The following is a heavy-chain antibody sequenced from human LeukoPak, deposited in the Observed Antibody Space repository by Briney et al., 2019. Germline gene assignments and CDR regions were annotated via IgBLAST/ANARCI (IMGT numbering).Heavy chain of an antibody. CDR2: LPYDGSIE. V-gene: IGHV3-30*02. D-gene: IGHD5-24*01. CDR3: ATAPRWLQFGFFQY. Sequence: PGGSLRLSCAVSGFTFSTYGMHWVRQAPGKGLDLVAFLPYDGSIEYYADSVKGRFAVSRDSSKNMLYLQMNSLRPEDTAVYFCATAPRWLQFGFFQYWGQGTLVTVSS. J-gene: IGHJ4*02. CDR1: GFTFSTYG.